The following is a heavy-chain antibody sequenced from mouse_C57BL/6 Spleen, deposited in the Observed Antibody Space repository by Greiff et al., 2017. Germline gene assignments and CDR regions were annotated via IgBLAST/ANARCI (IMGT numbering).Heavy chain of an antibody. D-gene: IGHD1-1*01. Sequence: EVQRVVSGGGLVKPGGSLTLSCAVSGFTFSDYGMHWVRQAPEKGLEWVAYFSSGSSTIYYADTVKGRFTISRDNAKNTLFLQMTSLRSEDTAMYYCARPLCYGSREGVYNAMECWGQGPSVTVST. CDR3: ARPLCYGSREGVYNAMEC. CDR2: FSSGSSTI. V-gene: IGHV5-17*01. J-gene: IGHJ4*01. CDR1: GFTFSDYG.